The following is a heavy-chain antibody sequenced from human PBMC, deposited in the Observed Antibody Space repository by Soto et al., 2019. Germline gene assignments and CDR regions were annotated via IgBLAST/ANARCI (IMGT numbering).Heavy chain of an antibody. CDR1: GYAFTSYD. J-gene: IGHJ4*02. CDR3: ARPKSGDYFWGSYLPFDY. CDR2: MNPNSGNT. D-gene: IGHD3-16*02. V-gene: IGHV1-8*01. Sequence: ASVKVSCKASGYAFTSYDINWVRQATGQGLEWMGWMNPNSGNTGYAQKFQGRVTMTRDTSISTAYMELSSLRSEDTAVYYCARPKSGDYFWGSYLPFDYGGQGTLVTVSP.